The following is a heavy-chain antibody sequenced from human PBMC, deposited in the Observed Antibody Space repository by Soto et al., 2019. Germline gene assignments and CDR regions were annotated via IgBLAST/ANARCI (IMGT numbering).Heavy chain of an antibody. CDR2: IYSGGST. CDR1: GFTVSSNY. Sequence: GGSLRLSCAASGFTVSSNYMSWVRQAPGKGLEWVSVIYSGGSTYYADSVKGRFTISRDNSKNTLYLQMSSLRAEDTAVYYCVKYPNGYNSDAFDIWGQGTMVTVSS. V-gene: IGHV3-53*05. D-gene: IGHD5-12*01. CDR3: VKYPNGYNSDAFDI. J-gene: IGHJ3*02.